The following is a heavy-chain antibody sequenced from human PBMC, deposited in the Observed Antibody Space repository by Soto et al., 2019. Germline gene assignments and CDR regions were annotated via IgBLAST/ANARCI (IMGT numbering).Heavy chain of an antibody. J-gene: IGHJ3*02. V-gene: IGHV1-69*13. CDR1: GGTFSSYT. Sequence: ASVKVSCKSSGGTFSSYTISWVRQAPGQGLEWMGRIIPIFGTANYAQKFQGRVTITADESTSTAYMELSSLRSEDTAVYYCARGHRFDAFDIWGQRTMVTVSS. CDR3: ARGHRFDAFDI. CDR2: IIPIFGTA.